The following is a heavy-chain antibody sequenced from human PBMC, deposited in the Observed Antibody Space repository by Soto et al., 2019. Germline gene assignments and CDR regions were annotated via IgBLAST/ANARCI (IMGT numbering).Heavy chain of an antibody. D-gene: IGHD2-2*01. J-gene: IGHJ6*03. V-gene: IGHV3-21*01. CDR3: ARDGAYCSGTGCRDYYHYMDV. CDR2: ISGSSSYI. CDR1: GFSFSDYS. Sequence: EVQLVESGGGLVKPGGSLRLSCAASGFSFSDYSMNWVRQAPGKGLEWVSSISGSSSYIYYADSLKSRVTVSRDNAEKSLYLQMNSLRAEDTAVYYCARDGAYCSGTGCRDYYHYMDVWGKGTTATVSS.